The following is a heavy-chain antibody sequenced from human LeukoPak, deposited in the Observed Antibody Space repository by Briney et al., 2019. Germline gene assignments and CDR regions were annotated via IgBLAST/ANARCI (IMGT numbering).Heavy chain of an antibody. Sequence: GGSLRLSCAASGFTFSSYGMHWVRQAPGKGLEWVAVISYDGSTKHHADSVKGRFTISRDNSKNTLYLQMNSLRAEDTAVYYCAKVGLVRGVRVDYFDYWGQGTLVTVSS. J-gene: IGHJ4*02. V-gene: IGHV3-30*18. CDR3: AKVGLVRGVRVDYFDY. CDR1: GFTFSSYG. CDR2: ISYDGSTK. D-gene: IGHD3-10*01.